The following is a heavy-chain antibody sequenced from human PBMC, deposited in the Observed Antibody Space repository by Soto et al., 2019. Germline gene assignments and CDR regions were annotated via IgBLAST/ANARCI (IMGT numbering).Heavy chain of an antibody. D-gene: IGHD3-22*01. CDR3: TTDGFTGIVGI. CDR1: GFPFTKAW. V-gene: IGHV3-15*01. CDR2: IRSKTSSETR. J-gene: IGHJ3*02. Sequence: ETLRLSCAASGFPFTKAWMTWVRQAPGKGLEWVGRIRSKTSSETREYAAPVKGRFTISRDDSKNMLYLEMNSLRIEDTGVYYCTTDGFTGIVGIWGQGTMVTVSS.